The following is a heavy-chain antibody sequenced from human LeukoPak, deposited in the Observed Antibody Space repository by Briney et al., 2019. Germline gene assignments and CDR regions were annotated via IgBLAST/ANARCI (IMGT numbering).Heavy chain of an antibody. D-gene: IGHD1-14*01. CDR3: ARGVEPLAANTLAY. CDR1: GVTVITND. J-gene: IGHJ4*02. V-gene: IGHV3-53*01. Sequence: GGSLRLSCAASGVTVITNDMTWVRQAPGKGLEWVSVLYSDGNTKYADSVQGRFTISRDNSKNTLYLEMNSLSHDDTPVYYCARGVEPLAANTLAYWGQGTLVTVSS. CDR2: LYSDGNT.